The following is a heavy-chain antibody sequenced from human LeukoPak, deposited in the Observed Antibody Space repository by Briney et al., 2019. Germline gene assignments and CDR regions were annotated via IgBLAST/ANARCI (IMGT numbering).Heavy chain of an antibody. J-gene: IGHJ5*02. CDR3: ARHVSGLVGARGGDWFDP. V-gene: IGHV4-39*01. D-gene: IGHD1-26*01. Sequence: PSETLSLTCTVSSGSISGSDYYWCWIRQPPGKGLEWIGSINYNGSTYYASSLKSRVTISVDTSKNHFSLRLSSVTAADTAVYYCARHVSGLVGARGGDWFDPWGQGTLVTVSS. CDR2: INYNGST. CDR1: SGSISGSDYY.